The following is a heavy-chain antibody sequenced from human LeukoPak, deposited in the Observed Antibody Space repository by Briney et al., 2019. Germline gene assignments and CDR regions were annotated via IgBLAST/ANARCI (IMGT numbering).Heavy chain of an antibody. CDR3: ARVSGSKWIDY. D-gene: IGHD6-19*01. CDR2: IYYSGST. V-gene: IGHV4-31*03. Sequence: SQTLSLTCTVSGGSISSGGYYWSWIRQHPGKGLEWIGYIYYSGSTYYNPSLKSRVTISVDTSKNQFSLKLSSATAADTTVYYCARVSGSKWIDYWGQGTLVTVSS. CDR1: GGSISSGGYY. J-gene: IGHJ4*02.